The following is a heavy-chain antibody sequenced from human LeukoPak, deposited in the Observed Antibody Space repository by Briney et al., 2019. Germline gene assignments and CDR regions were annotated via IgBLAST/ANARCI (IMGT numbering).Heavy chain of an antibody. D-gene: IGHD2-8*01. CDR2: INPSGGST. V-gene: IGHV1-46*01. J-gene: IGHJ4*02. CDR1: GYTFTSYY. Sequence: ASVKVSCKASGYTFTSYYMHWVRQAPGQGLEWMGLINPSGGSTSYAQKFQGRVTMTRDMSTSTVYMELSSLRSEDTAVYYCARERYCTNGVCYSSYFDYWGQGTLVTVSS. CDR3: ARERYCTNGVCYSSYFDY.